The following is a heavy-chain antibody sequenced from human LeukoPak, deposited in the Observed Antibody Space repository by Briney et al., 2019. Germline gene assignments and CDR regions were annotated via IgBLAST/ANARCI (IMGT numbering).Heavy chain of an antibody. CDR1: GDSISTYY. J-gene: IGHJ4*02. Sequence: PSETLSLTCTVSGDSISTYYWSWIRQPPGKGLEWIGEINHSASTNYNPSLKSRVTISVDTSKNQFSLKLSSVTAADTAVYYCAKDQAARRVAGTDYWGQGTLVTVSS. V-gene: IGHV4-34*01. CDR2: INHSAST. D-gene: IGHD6-13*01. CDR3: AKDQAARRVAGTDY.